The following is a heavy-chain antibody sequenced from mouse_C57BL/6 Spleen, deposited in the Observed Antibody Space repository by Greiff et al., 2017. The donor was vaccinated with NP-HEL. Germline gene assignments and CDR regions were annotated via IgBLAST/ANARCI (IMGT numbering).Heavy chain of an antibody. D-gene: IGHD4-1*01. J-gene: IGHJ2*01. CDR1: GFTFSDYG. V-gene: IGHV5-17*01. Sequence: EVMLVESGGGLVKPGGSLKLSCAASGFTFSDYGMHWVRQAPEKGLEWVAYISSGSSPIYYADTVKGRFTISRDNAKNTLFLQMTSLRAEDTAMYYCARLTGTRNFDYWGQGTTLTVSS. CDR2: ISSGSSPI. CDR3: ARLTGTRNFDY.